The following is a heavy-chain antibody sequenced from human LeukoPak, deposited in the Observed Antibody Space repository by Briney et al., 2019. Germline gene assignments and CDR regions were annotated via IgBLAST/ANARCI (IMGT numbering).Heavy chain of an antibody. J-gene: IGHJ3*02. D-gene: IGHD3-22*01. CDR1: GFSFSSYG. CDR3: AREYYYDSSGYAFDI. CDR2: IRYEGSNK. Sequence: GGSLRLSCAASGFSFSSYGMDWVRQAPGKGLEWVAFIRYEGSNKYYGDSVKGRFTISRDNAKNSLYLQMNSLRAEDTAVYYCAREYYYDSSGYAFDIWGQGTMVTVSS. V-gene: IGHV3-30*02.